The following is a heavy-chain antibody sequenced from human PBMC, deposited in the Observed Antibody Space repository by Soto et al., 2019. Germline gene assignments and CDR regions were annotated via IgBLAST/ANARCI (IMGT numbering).Heavy chain of an antibody. J-gene: IGHJ5*02. CDR1: GFTFSSYS. CDR2: ISSSSSYI. Sequence: GWSLRLSCAASGFTFSSYSMNWVRQAPGKGLEWVSSISSSSSYIYYADSVKGRFTISRDNAKNSLYLQMNSLRAEDTAVYYCARDVTSSTYYYLSPGGFDPWGQGTLVTVSS. V-gene: IGHV3-21*01. CDR3: ARDVTSSTYYYLSPGGFDP. D-gene: IGHD3-22*01.